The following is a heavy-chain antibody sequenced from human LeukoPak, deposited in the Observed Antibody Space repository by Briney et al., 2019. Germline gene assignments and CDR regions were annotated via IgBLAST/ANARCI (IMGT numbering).Heavy chain of an antibody. J-gene: IGHJ6*03. CDR2: IRSKAYGGTT. V-gene: IGHV3-49*03. D-gene: IGHD2-2*01. Sequence: GGSLRLSCTASGFTFGGYAMSWFRQAPGKGLEWVGFIRSKAYGGTTEYAASVKGRFTISRDDSKSIAYLQMNSLKTEDTAVYYCTRDLCSSTSCYPYYYYYMDAWGKGTTVTVSS. CDR3: TRDLCSSTSCYPYYYYYMDA. CDR1: GFTFGGYA.